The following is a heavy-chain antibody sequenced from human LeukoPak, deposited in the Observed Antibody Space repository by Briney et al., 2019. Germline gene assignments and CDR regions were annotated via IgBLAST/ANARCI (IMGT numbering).Heavy chain of an antibody. J-gene: IGHJ4*02. CDR2: VQNDGSDK. CDR3: AKERQLEPFDC. CDR1: GFTFSNYG. D-gene: IGHD1-1*01. V-gene: IGHV3-30*02. Sequence: GGSLRLSCAASGFTFSNYGMHWVRQTPGKGLEWVAFVQNDGSDKFFADSVKGRFTVSRDNSKNTLYLQMNSLRADDTAVYYCAKERQLEPFDCWGQGTLVTVSS.